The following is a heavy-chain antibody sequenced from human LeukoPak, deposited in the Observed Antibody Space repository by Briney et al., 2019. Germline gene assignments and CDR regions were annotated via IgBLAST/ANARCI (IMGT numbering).Heavy chain of an antibody. CDR1: GGSISSSGYY. CDR3: ARGSPYQK. D-gene: IGHD2-15*01. CDR2: INHSGSS. Sequence: SETLSLTCTVSGGSISSSGYYWGWIRQPPGKGLEYIASINHSGSSYYNPSLKSRVTISVDTSKNQFSLKLNSVTAADTAVYYCARGSPYQKWGQGTLVTVSS. V-gene: IGHV4-39*01. J-gene: IGHJ4*02.